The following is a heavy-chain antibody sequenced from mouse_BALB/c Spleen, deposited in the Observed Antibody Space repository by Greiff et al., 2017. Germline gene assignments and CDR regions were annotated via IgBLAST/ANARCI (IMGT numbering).Heavy chain of an antibody. J-gene: IGHJ4*01. CDR2: ISSGGST. CDR3: ARGPLYGSRGAMDY. D-gene: IGHD1-1*01. Sequence: DVQLVESGGGLVKPGGSLKLSCAASGFTFSSYAMSWVRQTPEKRLEWVASISSGGSTYYPDSVKGRFTISRDNARNILYLQMSSLRSEDTAMYYCARGPLYGSRGAMDYWGQGTSVTVSS. CDR1: GFTFSSYA. V-gene: IGHV5-6-5*01.